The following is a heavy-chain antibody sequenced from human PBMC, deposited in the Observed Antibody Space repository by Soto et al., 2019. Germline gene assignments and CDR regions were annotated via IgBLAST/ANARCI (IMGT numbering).Heavy chain of an antibody. CDR3: AQNGGSGTFYAFDY. Sequence: GGSLRLSCAASGFTFSSYAMSWVRQAPGKELAWVSAISTSGTTIYYADSVKGRFTISRDNSKNTLYLHMHSLRAEDTAVYFCAQNGGSGTFYAFDYWGQGTLVTVSS. CDR2: ISTSGTTI. V-gene: IGHV3-23*01. D-gene: IGHD3-10*01. CDR1: GFTFSSYA. J-gene: IGHJ4*02.